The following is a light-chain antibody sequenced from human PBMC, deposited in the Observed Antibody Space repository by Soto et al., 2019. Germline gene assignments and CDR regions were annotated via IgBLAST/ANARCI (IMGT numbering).Light chain of an antibody. CDR2: WAS. CDR3: QQYESTPPT. V-gene: IGKV4-1*01. Sequence: DIVMTQSPDSLAVSRGERATINCKSSQSVLYSSNDKNYLAWYQQRPGQPPKLLIYWASTRESGVPDRFSGSGSGTDFTLTITSLQAEDVVVYYCQQYESTPPTFGQGTKLEIK. J-gene: IGKJ2*01. CDR1: QSVLYSSNDKNY.